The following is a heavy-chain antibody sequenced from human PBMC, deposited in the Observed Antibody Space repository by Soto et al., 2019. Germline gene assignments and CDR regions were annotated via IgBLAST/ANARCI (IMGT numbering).Heavy chain of an antibody. CDR2: IYYSGST. V-gene: IGHV4-59*08. D-gene: IGHD5-18*01. J-gene: IGHJ4*02. CDR3: ARRYGSGFDY. CDR1: GGSISSYY. Sequence: PSETLSLTCTVSGGSISSYYWSWIRQPPGKGLEWIGYIYYSGSTNYNPSLKSRVTISVDTSKNQFSLKPSSVTAADTAVYYCARRYGSGFDYRGQGTLVTVSS.